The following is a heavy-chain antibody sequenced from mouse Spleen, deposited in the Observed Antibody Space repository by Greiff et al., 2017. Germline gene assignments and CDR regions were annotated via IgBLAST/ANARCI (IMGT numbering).Heavy chain of an antibody. D-gene: IGHD1-1*02. Sequence: QVQLQQPGAGLVRPGSSVKLSCKASGYTFTSYWMHWVKQRPIQGLEWIGNIDPSDSETHYNQKFKDKATLTVDKSSSTAYMQLSSLTSEDSAVYYCARGEIWDYYLDYWGQGTTLTVSS. CDR2: IDPSDSET. J-gene: IGHJ2*01. CDR1: GYTFTSYW. V-gene: IGHV1-52*01. CDR3: ARGEIWDYYLDY.